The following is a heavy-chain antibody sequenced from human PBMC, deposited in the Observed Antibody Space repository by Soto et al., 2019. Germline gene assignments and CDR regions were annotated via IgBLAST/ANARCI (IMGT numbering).Heavy chain of an antibody. J-gene: IGHJ4*02. V-gene: IGHV3-48*02. CDR3: ARDSKSYSSGWYQGGDFDY. CDR2: ISSSSSTI. D-gene: IGHD6-19*01. Sequence: GGSLRLSCAASGFTFSSYSMNWVRQAPGKGLEWFSYISSSSSTIYYADSVKGRFTISRDNAKNSLYLQMNSLRDEDTAVYYCARDSKSYSSGWYQGGDFDYWGQGTLVTVSS. CDR1: GFTFSSYS.